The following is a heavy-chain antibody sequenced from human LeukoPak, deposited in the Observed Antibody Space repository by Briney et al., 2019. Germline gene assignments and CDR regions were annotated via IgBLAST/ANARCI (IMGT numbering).Heavy chain of an antibody. CDR3: ARRAWVRGYSYGRDAFDI. CDR2: IYTSGST. V-gene: IGHV4-4*09. D-gene: IGHD5-18*01. Sequence: PSETLSLTCTVSGVSLSSYYCSWIRQPPGKGLEWIGYIYTSGSTNYNPSLKSRVTISVDTSKNQFSLKLSSVTAAETPVYYCARRAWVRGYSYGRDAFDIWGQGTMVTVSS. J-gene: IGHJ3*02. CDR1: GVSLSSYY.